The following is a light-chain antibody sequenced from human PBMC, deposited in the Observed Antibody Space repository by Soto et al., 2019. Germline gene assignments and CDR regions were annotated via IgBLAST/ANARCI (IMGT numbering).Light chain of an antibody. CDR2: DVH. CDR1: SSDVGGYDY. V-gene: IGLV2-11*01. Sequence: QSVLTQPRSVSGSPGQSVTISCTGTSSDVGGYDYVSWYQQHPGKAPKLMIYDVHKRPSGVPDRFSGSKSGNTASLTISGLQAEDEADYYCCSFAGDPYVFGTGTKLTVL. CDR3: CSFAGDPYV. J-gene: IGLJ1*01.